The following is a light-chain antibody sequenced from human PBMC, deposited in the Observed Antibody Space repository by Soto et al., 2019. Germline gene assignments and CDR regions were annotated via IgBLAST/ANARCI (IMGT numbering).Light chain of an antibody. V-gene: IGKV3-15*01. CDR3: QQYNNWPPYT. Sequence: EIVMTQSPATLSVSPGERATLSCRASQSVSSNLAWYQQKPGQAPRLLIYGASTRATGIPARFSGSGSGTESTLTISSLQSEDFAFYYCQQYNNWPPYTFGRGTKVEIK. CDR1: QSVSSN. CDR2: GAS. J-gene: IGKJ2*01.